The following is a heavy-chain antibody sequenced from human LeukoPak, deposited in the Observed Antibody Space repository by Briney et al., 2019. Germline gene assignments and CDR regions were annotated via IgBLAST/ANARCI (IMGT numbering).Heavy chain of an antibody. J-gene: IGHJ4*02. CDR3: AKDNYGSGSYYIYCFDY. CDR1: GFTFSSYA. D-gene: IGHD3-10*01. CDR2: INASGGGT. V-gene: IGHV3-23*01. Sequence: GGSLRLSCAASGFTFSSYAMSWVRQAPGKGLEWVSAINASGGGTYYVDSVKGRFTISRDNSKNTLYLQMNSLRAEDTAVYYCAKDNYGSGSYYIYCFDYWGQGTLVTVSS.